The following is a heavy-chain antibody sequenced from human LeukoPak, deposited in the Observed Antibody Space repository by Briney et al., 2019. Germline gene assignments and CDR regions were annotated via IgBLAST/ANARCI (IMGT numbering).Heavy chain of an antibody. CDR3: ARDSPTQQQLVLYYFDY. V-gene: IGHV4-34*01. CDR1: GGSFSGYY. CDR2: VNHSGST. D-gene: IGHD6-13*01. J-gene: IGHJ4*02. Sequence: SETLSLTCAIDGGSFSGYYWSWIRQPPGKGLEWIGEVNHSGSTNYNPSLKSRVTISVDTSKNQFSLKLSSVTAADTAVYYCARDSPTQQQLVLYYFDYWGQGTLVTVSS.